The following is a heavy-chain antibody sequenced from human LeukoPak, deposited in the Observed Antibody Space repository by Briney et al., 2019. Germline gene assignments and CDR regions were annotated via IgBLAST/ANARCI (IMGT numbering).Heavy chain of an antibody. CDR1: GYTLTELS. CDR3: AVLITATALRNRYYYYYMDV. D-gene: IGHD1-20*01. V-gene: IGHV1-24*01. J-gene: IGHJ6*03. CDR2: FDPEDGET. Sequence: GASVKVSCKVSGYTLTELSMHWVRQAPGKGLEWMGGFDPEDGETIYAQKFQGRVTMTEDTSTDTAYMELSSLRSEDTAVYYCAVLITATALRNRYYYYYMDVWGKGTTVTVSS.